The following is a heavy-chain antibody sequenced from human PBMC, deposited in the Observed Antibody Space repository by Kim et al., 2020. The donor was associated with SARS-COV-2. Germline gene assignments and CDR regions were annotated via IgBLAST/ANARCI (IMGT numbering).Heavy chain of an antibody. D-gene: IGHD2-15*01. CDR3: TTALPRSGGPPEYYYYYGMDV. Sequence: GGSLRLSCAASGFTFSNAWMSWVRQAPGKGLEWVGRIKSKTDGGTTDYAAPVKGRFTISRDDSKNTLYLQMNSLKTEDTAVYYCTTALPRSGGPPEYYYYYGMDVWGQGTTVTVSS. V-gene: IGHV3-15*01. J-gene: IGHJ6*02. CDR1: GFTFSNAW. CDR2: IKSKTDGGTT.